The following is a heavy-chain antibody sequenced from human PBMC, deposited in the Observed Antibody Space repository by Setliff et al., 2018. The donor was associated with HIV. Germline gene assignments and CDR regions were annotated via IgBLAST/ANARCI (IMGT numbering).Heavy chain of an antibody. J-gene: IGHJ3*01. CDR1: GASINNGDYY. CDR2: IYYSGYYKA. D-gene: IGHD3-16*01. Sequence: SETLSLTCSVSGASINNGDYYWSWIRQSPGEGLEWIGYIYYSGYYKAYYDSNPALKSRFRASVDTSRNQFSLELQSMTAADTAMYYCARAISFDFPSGLKGTFDVWGLGTMVTVS. CDR3: ARAISFDFPSGLKGTFDV. V-gene: IGHV4-30-4*01.